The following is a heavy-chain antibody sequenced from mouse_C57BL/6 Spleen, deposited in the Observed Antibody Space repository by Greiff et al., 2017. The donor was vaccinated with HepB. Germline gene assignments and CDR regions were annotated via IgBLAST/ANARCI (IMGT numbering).Heavy chain of an antibody. CDR3: ARRAVVYFDV. D-gene: IGHD1-1*01. J-gene: IGHJ1*03. CDR1: GYTFTDYY. V-gene: IGHV1-76*01. Sequence: VQLQESGAELVRPGASVKLSCKASGYTFTDYYINWVKQRPGQGLEWIARIYPGSGNTYYNEKFKGKATLTAEKSSSTAYMQLSSLTSEDSAVYFCARRAVVYFDVWGTGTTFTVSS. CDR2: IYPGSGNT.